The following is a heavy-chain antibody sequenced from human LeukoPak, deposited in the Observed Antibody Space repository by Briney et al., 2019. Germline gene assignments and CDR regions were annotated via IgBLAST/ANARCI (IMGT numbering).Heavy chain of an antibody. J-gene: IGHJ5*02. CDR2: INPNSGGT. V-gene: IGHV1-2*02. CDR3: ARGRQRLVGGDWFDP. CDR1: GYTFTDYY. D-gene: IGHD6-13*01. Sequence: ASVKVSCKSSGYTFTDYYMHWVRQAPGQGLEWMGWINPNSGGTNYAQKFQGRVTMTRDTSISTTYMELRRLISDDTAVYYRARGRQRLVGGDWFDPWGQGTLVTVSS.